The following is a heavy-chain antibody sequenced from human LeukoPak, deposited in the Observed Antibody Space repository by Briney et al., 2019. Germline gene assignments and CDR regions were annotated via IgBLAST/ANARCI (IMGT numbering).Heavy chain of an antibody. D-gene: IGHD6-6*01. Sequence: PSETLSLTCTVSGGSISGYYWSWIRQPPGKGLEWIGYIYYSGGTNYNPSLKSRVTISEDTSKNQFSLKLSSVTAADTAVYYCARVLAARQYYFDYWGQGTLVTVSS. CDR3: ARVLAARQYYFDY. CDR2: IYYSGGT. V-gene: IGHV4-59*08. J-gene: IGHJ4*02. CDR1: GGSISGYY.